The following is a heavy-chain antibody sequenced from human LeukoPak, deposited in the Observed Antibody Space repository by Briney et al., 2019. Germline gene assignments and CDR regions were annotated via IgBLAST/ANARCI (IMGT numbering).Heavy chain of an antibody. J-gene: IGHJ5*02. Sequence: SETLSLTCAVSGGSISNKIWWSWVRQPPGKGLGWIGEIFPSGSTNYNPSLKSRVTISVDTSKNQFSLKLSSVTAADKAVYYCARGFPNMVRGVILSNWFDPWGQGTLVTVSS. CDR3: ARGFPNMVRGVILSNWFDP. D-gene: IGHD3-10*01. CDR2: IFPSGST. CDR1: GGSISNKIW. V-gene: IGHV4-4*02.